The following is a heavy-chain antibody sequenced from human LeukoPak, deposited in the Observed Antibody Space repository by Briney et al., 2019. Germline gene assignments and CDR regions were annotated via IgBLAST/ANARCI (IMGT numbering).Heavy chain of an antibody. D-gene: IGHD6-19*01. V-gene: IGHV4-39*07. CDR1: GGSVSSSGYY. J-gene: IGHJ6*03. Sequence: SETLSLTCTVSGGSVSSSGYYWAWIRKPPGKGLEWIGTIYYSGSTYYNPSLKSRVTISVDTSKNQFSLKLSSVTAADTAVYYCARTVDSSGWYPYYYYMDVWGKGTTVTVSS. CDR2: IYYSGST. CDR3: ARTVDSSGWYPYYYYMDV.